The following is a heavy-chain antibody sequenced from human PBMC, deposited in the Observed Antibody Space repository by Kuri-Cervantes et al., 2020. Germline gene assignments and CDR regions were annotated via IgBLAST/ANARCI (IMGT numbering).Heavy chain of an antibody. V-gene: IGHV1-46*01. CDR3: ARDHDSSGRASYYYYYMDV. D-gene: IGHD3-10*01. CDR1: GYTFTSYD. J-gene: IGHJ6*03. Sequence: ASVKVSCKASGYTFTSYDINWVRQAPGQGPEWMGIINPSGGSTSYAQKFQGRVTMTRDTSTSTVYMELSSLRSEDTAVYYCARDHDSSGRASYYYYYMDVWGEGTTVTVSS. CDR2: INPSGGST.